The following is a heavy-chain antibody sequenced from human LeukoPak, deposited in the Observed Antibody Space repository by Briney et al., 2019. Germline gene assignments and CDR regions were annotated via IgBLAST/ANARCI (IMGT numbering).Heavy chain of an antibody. V-gene: IGHV6-1*01. CDR2: TYYRSKWYN. J-gene: IGHJ4*02. CDR1: GDSVSSNNGA. D-gene: IGHD6-19*01. Sequence: SQTLSLTCDISGDSVSSNNGAWNWLRQSPSRGLEWLGRTYYRSKWYNDYAGSLNGRITISPDTSKNQFSLHLNSVPPEDTAVYYCARDLGNTGWYTFDYWGQGILVTVSS. CDR3: ARDLGNTGWYTFDY.